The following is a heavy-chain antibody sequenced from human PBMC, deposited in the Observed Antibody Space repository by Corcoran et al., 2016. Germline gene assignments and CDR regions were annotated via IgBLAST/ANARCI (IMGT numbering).Heavy chain of an antibody. CDR2: IYPGDSDT. Sequence: EVQLLQSGAEAKKPGESLKISCKGSGYSFSNYWIGWVRQMPGKGLEWMGIIYPGDSDTRYSPSFQGQVVISVDKSISTAYLQWSSLEASDNAIYYCARRGDNSEYVEYWGQGTLVTVSS. CDR1: GYSFSNYW. D-gene: IGHD2-21*01. V-gene: IGHV5-51*01. J-gene: IGHJ4*02. CDR3: ARRGDNSEYVEY.